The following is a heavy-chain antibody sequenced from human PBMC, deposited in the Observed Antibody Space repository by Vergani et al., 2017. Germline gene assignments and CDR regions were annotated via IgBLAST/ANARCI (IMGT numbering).Heavy chain of an antibody. J-gene: IGHJ4*02. Sequence: QVQLVESGGGVVQPGRSLRLSCAASGFTFSSYAMHWVRQAPGKGLEWVAVISYDGSNKYYADSVKGRFTISRDNSKNTLYLQMNSLRAEDTAVYYCARDFRYFDWLYYFDYWGQGTLVTVSS. V-gene: IGHV3-30-3*01. CDR2: ISYDGSNK. CDR1: GFTFSSYA. CDR3: ARDFRYFDWLYYFDY. D-gene: IGHD3-9*01.